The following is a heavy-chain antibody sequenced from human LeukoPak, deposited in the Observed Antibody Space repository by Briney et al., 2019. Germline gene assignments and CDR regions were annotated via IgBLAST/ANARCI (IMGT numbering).Heavy chain of an antibody. D-gene: IGHD3-22*01. CDR1: GGSFSGYY. Sequence: PSETLSLTCAVYGGSFSGYYWSWIRQPPGKRLEWIEEINHSGSTNYNPSLKSRVTLSVDTSKNQFSLKLSSVTAADTAVYYCAYSSGPNDAFDIWGQGTMVTVFS. CDR2: INHSGST. CDR3: AYSSGPNDAFDI. J-gene: IGHJ3*02. V-gene: IGHV4-34*01.